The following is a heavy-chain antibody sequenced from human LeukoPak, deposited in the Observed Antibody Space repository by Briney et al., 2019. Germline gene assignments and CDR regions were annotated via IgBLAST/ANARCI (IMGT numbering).Heavy chain of an antibody. CDR1: GFIVSSNY. D-gene: IGHD6-13*01. CDR2: IHSGGST. J-gene: IGHJ6*02. V-gene: IGHV3-53*01. Sequence: GGSLRLSCAASGFIVSSNYMSWVRQAPGKGLEWVSVIHSGGSTYYADSVKGRFTISRDNSKNTLYLQMNSLRAEDTAVYHCARSIAKEYYDGMDVWGQGTTVTVSS. CDR3: ARSIAKEYYDGMDV.